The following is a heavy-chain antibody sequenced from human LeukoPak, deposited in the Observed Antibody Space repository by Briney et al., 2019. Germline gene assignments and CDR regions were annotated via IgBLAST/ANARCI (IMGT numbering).Heavy chain of an antibody. CDR2: MNPDSGNT. Sequence: ASVKVSCKASGYTFTGYDINWVRQATGQGLEWKGWMNPDSGNTGYAQKFQGRVTMTRNTSISTAYMELSSLRSEDTAVYYCARGQLGSSSPPGYWGQGTLVTVSS. CDR3: ARGQLGSSSPPGY. D-gene: IGHD6-6*01. J-gene: IGHJ4*02. CDR1: GYTFTGYD. V-gene: IGHV1-8*01.